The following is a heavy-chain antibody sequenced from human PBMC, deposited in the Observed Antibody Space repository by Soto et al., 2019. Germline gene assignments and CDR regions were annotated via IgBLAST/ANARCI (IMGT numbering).Heavy chain of an antibody. CDR1: GYSFTSYW. D-gene: IGHD4-4*01. V-gene: IGHV5-10-1*01. Sequence: PGESLKISCKGSGYSFTSYWISWVRQMPGKGLEWMGRIDPSDSYTNYSPSFQGHVTISADKSISTAYLQWSSLKASDTAMYYCARHPADYSRAIYYYYGMDVWGQGTTVTVSS. CDR2: IDPSDSYT. J-gene: IGHJ6*02. CDR3: ARHPADYSRAIYYYYGMDV.